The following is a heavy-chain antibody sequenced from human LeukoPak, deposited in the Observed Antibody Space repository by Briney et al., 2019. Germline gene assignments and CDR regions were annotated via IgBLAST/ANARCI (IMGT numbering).Heavy chain of an antibody. V-gene: IGHV3-33*01. CDR2: IWSDGINK. D-gene: IGHD3-22*01. CDR3: ARGSYYYNSSGYYYFDY. J-gene: IGHJ4*02. CDR1: GFTFSSFG. Sequence: PGGSLRLSCAASGFTFSSFGIHWVRQAPGRGLEWVAVIWSDGINKYYGDSVKGRFTISRDNAKNSLYLQMNSLRAEDTAVYYCARGSYYYNSSGYYYFDYWGQGTLVTVSS.